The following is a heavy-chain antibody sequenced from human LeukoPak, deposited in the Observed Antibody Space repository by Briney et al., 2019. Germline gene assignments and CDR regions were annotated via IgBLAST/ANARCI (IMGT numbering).Heavy chain of an antibody. J-gene: IGHJ3*02. CDR2: ISGSGGST. V-gene: IGHV3-23*01. CDR1: GFTFSSYG. Sequence: GGTLRLSCAASGFTFSSYGMSWVRQAPGKGLEWVSAISGSGGSTYYADSVKGRFTISRDNSKNTLYLQMNSLKTEDTAVYYCTRDLHYYDSSGYYQDAFDIWGQGTMVTVSS. D-gene: IGHD3-22*01. CDR3: TRDLHYYDSSGYYQDAFDI.